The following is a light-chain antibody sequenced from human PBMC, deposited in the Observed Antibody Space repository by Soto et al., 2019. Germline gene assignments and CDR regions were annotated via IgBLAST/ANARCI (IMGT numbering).Light chain of an antibody. CDR2: GAS. V-gene: IGKV3-20*01. J-gene: IGKJ2*01. Sequence: EIVLTQSPGTLSLSPGERATLSCRASQSVSNNYLAWYQQKPGQAPRLLIYGASSRATGIPDRFSGSGSGTDFTLTISRLEPEDFSVYYCQQYGSTTYTFGQGTELEIK. CDR3: QQYGSTTYT. CDR1: QSVSNNY.